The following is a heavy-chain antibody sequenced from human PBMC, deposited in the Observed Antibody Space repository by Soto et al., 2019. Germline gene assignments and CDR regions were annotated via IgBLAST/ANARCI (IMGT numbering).Heavy chain of an antibody. CDR2: ISYDGSNK. CDR1: GFTFSSYG. Sequence: QVQVVESGGGVVQPGRSLRLSCAASGFTFSSYGMHWVRQAPGKGLEWVAVISYDGSNKYYADSVKGRLTISRDNSXNXLXXQMNSLRGEDTAVYYCAKDNGSGCDWLRVGDASDIWGQGTMVTVSS. D-gene: IGHD5-12*01. V-gene: IGHV3-30*18. CDR3: AKDNGSGCDWLRVGDASDI. J-gene: IGHJ3*02.